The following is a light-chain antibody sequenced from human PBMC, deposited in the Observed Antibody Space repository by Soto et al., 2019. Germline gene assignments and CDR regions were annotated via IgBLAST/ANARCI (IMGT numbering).Light chain of an antibody. V-gene: IGKV3-11*01. CDR1: QSASSY. CDR3: QQRSNWPPAIT. Sequence: EIVLTQSPATLSLSPGERATLSCRASQSASSYLAWYQQKPGQAPRLLIYDASNRATSIPARFSGSGSGTDFTLTISSLEPEDFAVYYCQQRSNWPPAITFGQGTRLEIK. CDR2: DAS. J-gene: IGKJ5*01.